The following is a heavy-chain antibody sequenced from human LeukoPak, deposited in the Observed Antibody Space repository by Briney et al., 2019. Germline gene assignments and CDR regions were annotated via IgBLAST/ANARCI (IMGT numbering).Heavy chain of an antibody. CDR3: AKRRSSYSVFGAFDI. J-gene: IGHJ3*02. CDR2: FDPEDGET. V-gene: IGHV1-24*01. D-gene: IGHD1-26*01. Sequence: ASVKVSCKVSGYTLTELSMHWVRQAPGKGLEWMGGFDPEDGETIYAQKFQDRVTMTEDTSTDTAYMELSSLRSEDTAVYYCAKRRSSYSVFGAFDIWGQGTMVTVSS. CDR1: GYTLTELS.